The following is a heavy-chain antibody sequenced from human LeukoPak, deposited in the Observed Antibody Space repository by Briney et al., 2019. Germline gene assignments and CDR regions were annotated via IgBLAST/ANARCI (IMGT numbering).Heavy chain of an antibody. D-gene: IGHD3-22*01. J-gene: IGHJ2*01. CDR2: IYSNGIT. CDR1: GGSIFRYY. V-gene: IGHV4-4*08. Sequence: SETLSLTCTVSGGSIFRYYFNWIRQPPGKGLEWIGYIYSNGITNYNPSLRSRGTISIATSKNQFSLRLRSVTAADTAIYSCARRAYYDTSGYSPASGYFDLWGRGTLVTVSS. CDR3: ARRAYYDTSGYSPASGYFDL.